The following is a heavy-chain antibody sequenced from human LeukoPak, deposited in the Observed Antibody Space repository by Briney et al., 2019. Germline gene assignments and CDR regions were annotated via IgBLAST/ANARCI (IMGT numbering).Heavy chain of an antibody. D-gene: IGHD4-17*01. Sequence: HPGGSLRLSCAASGFTSSNYAMNWVRLAPGKGLEWVSALSRSGGNTNYADSVRGRFTISRDNSKNTLYLQMNSLRAEDTAVYYCARDGWRDYGDYGQHWGQGTLVTVSS. CDR2: LSRSGGNT. CDR1: GFTSSNYA. J-gene: IGHJ1*01. CDR3: ARDGWRDYGDYGQH. V-gene: IGHV3-23*01.